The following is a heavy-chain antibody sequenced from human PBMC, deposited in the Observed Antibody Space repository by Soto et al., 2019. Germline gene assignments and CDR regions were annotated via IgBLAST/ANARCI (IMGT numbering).Heavy chain of an antibody. CDR2: ISYDGSNK. CDR1: GFTFSSYG. Sequence: GGSLRLSCAASGFTFSSYGMHWVRRAPGKGLEWVAVISYDGSNKYYADSVKGRFTISRDNSKNTLYLQMNSLRAEDTAVYYCAKDKLGYCTNGVCFGNSYFDYWGQGTLVTVSS. CDR3: AKDKLGYCTNGVCFGNSYFDY. D-gene: IGHD2-8*01. V-gene: IGHV3-30*18. J-gene: IGHJ4*02.